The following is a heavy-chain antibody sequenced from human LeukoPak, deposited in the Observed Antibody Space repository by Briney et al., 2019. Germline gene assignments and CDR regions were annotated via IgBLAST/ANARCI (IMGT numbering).Heavy chain of an antibody. V-gene: IGHV1-2*02. Sequence: GASVKVSCKASGYAFSGYYMHWVRQAPGQGLEWMGWINPSNGGTNYAQNFQGRVTMTRDTSINTAYMELSSLTSDGTAVYYCARGPTYYDSSGYRLEYWGQGTLVTVSS. CDR3: ARGPTYYDSSGYRLEY. CDR1: GYAFSGYY. D-gene: IGHD3-22*01. J-gene: IGHJ4*02. CDR2: INPSNGGT.